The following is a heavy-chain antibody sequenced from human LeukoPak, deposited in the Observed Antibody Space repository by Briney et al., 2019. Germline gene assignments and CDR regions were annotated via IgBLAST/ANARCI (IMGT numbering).Heavy chain of an antibody. J-gene: IGHJ3*02. CDR2: IYYSGST. CDR1: GGSISSYY. V-gene: IGHV4-59*01. D-gene: IGHD3-10*01. CDR3: AEDSTMVSIVRDDACVN. Sequence: PLETLSLSCTVSGGSISSYYWCWIRQPPGKGLEWIAYIYYSGSTNFNPSLKSRVTISVDTSKYQFSLKLSSVTADEPVMYYGAEDSTMVSIVRDDACVNWGQGTMVTVSS.